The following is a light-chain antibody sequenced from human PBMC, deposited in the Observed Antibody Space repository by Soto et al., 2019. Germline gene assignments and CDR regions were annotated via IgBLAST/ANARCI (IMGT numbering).Light chain of an antibody. CDR3: QQYGDTPPGS. V-gene: IGKV3-20*01. CDR1: HSLASNY. Sequence: IVLTQSPDTLSLSPGETATLSCRASHSLASNYLASYQQRPGQAPRLLIYGASNRATGIPDRFSGSGSGTDFTVTITNLEAEDFAVYFCQQYGDTPPGSFGRGTKLEIK. CDR2: GAS. J-gene: IGKJ2*03.